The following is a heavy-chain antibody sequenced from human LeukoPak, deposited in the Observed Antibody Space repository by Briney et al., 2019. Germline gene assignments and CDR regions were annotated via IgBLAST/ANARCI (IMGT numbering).Heavy chain of an antibody. CDR3: ARVGYYDSSGYYPPDY. D-gene: IGHD3-22*01. Sequence: SVKVSCKASGGTFSIYAISWVRQAPGQGLEWMGGIIPIFGTANYAQKFQGRVTITAEESTSTAYMELSSLRSEDTAVYYCARVGYYDSSGYYPPDYWGQGTLVTVSS. CDR1: GGTFSIYA. J-gene: IGHJ4*02. CDR2: IIPIFGTA. V-gene: IGHV1-69*13.